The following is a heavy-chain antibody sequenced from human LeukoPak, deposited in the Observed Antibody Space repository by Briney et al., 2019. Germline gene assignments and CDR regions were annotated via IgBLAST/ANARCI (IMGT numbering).Heavy chain of an antibody. D-gene: IGHD4-11*01. Sequence: SQTLSLTCTVSGGSISSGGYYWSWIRQHAGKGLEWIGYIYYSGSTYYNPSLKSRVTISVDTSKNQFSLKLSSVTAADTAVYYCARGFDYRDGSIMYNWFDPWGQGTLVTVSS. J-gene: IGHJ5*02. CDR2: IYYSGST. CDR3: ARGFDYRDGSIMYNWFDP. V-gene: IGHV4-31*03. CDR1: GGSISSGGYY.